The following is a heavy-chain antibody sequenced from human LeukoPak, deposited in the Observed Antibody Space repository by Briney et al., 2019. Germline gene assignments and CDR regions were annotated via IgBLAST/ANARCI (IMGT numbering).Heavy chain of an antibody. Sequence: GGSLRLSCAASGFTFSSYSMNWVRQAPGKGLEWVSSISSSSSYIYYADSVKGRFTISRDNAKNSLYLQMNSLRAEDTAVYYCARFSDSSSSFDYWGQGTLVTVSS. J-gene: IGHJ4*02. V-gene: IGHV3-21*01. CDR3: ARFSDSSSSFDY. CDR2: ISSSSSYI. D-gene: IGHD6-13*01. CDR1: GFTFSSYS.